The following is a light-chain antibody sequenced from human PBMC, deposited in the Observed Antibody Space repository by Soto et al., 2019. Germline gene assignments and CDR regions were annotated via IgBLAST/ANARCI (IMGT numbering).Light chain of an antibody. CDR2: DAS. Sequence: ETVLTQSPATLSLSPGETATLSCRASQNVDIYLAWYQQQPGQAPRLLIYDASNRATGIPARFSGSGSGTDFSLTISSLEPEDFAVYYCQQRKYWPPLTFGQGTRLE. V-gene: IGKV3-11*01. CDR3: QQRKYWPPLT. CDR1: QNVDIY. J-gene: IGKJ5*01.